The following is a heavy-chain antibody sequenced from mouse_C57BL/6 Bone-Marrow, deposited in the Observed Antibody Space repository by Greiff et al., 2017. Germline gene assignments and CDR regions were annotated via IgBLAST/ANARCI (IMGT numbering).Heavy chain of an antibody. Sequence: VQLQQPGAELVKPGASVKVSCKASGYTFTSYWMHWVKQRPGQGLEWIGRIHPSDSDTNYNQKFKGKATLTVDKSSSTAYMQLSSLTSGDSAVYYCAISHYGSSSWFAYWGQGTLVTVSA. CDR3: AISHYGSSSWFAY. V-gene: IGHV1-74*01. J-gene: IGHJ3*01. CDR1: GYTFTSYW. CDR2: IHPSDSDT. D-gene: IGHD1-1*01.